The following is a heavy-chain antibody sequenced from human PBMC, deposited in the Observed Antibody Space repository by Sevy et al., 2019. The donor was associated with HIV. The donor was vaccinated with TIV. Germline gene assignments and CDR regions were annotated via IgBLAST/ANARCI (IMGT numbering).Heavy chain of an antibody. Sequence: GGSLRLSCVASGYTFRSYTMKWVRQAPGKGLECVSSISSSGSYIYYADSVKGRFTISRDDAKNSLYLQMNTLRAEDAALYYCARVRPYDTRDFDYWGQGTLVTVSS. D-gene: IGHD3-22*01. CDR3: ARVRPYDTRDFDY. J-gene: IGHJ4*02. CDR1: GYTFRSYT. CDR2: ISSSGSYI. V-gene: IGHV3-21*01.